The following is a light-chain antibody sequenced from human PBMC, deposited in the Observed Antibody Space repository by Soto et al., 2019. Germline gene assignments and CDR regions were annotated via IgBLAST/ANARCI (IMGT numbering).Light chain of an antibody. CDR1: QSVISSY. V-gene: IGKV3-20*01. J-gene: IGKJ2*01. Sequence: EIVLTQSPGNLSLSPGERATLSCRASQSVISSYLAWYQQKPGQAPRLLIFGASSRATGIPDRFSGSGSGTDFTLTISRLEPEDFAVYYCQQYGSSPRTFGQGTKLEIK. CDR3: QQYGSSPRT. CDR2: GAS.